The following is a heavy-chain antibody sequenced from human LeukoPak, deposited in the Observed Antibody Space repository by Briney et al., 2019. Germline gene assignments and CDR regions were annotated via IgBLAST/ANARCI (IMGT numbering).Heavy chain of an antibody. CDR1: GGSFSGYY. Sequence: SETLSLTCAVYGGSFSGYYWSWIRQPPGKGLEWIGEINHSGSTNYNPSLKSRVTISVDTSKNQFSLKLSSVTAADTAVYYCARGVVANYYYYYYMDVWGKGTTVTVS. V-gene: IGHV4-34*01. CDR2: INHSGST. CDR3: ARGVVANYYYYYYMDV. D-gene: IGHD2-15*01. J-gene: IGHJ6*03.